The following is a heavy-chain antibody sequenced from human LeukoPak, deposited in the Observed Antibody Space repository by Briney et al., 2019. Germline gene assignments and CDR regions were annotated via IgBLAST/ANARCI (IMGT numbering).Heavy chain of an antibody. J-gene: IGHJ4*02. D-gene: IGHD3-3*01. CDR3: ATRYDFWSGYSFDY. Sequence: ASVKVSCKASGGTFSSYAISWVRQAPGQGLEWMGRINPNSGGTNYAQKFQGRVTMIRDTSISTAYMELSSLRSEDTAVYYCATRYDFWSGYSFDYWGQGTLVTVSS. V-gene: IGHV1-2*06. CDR1: GGTFSSYA. CDR2: INPNSGGT.